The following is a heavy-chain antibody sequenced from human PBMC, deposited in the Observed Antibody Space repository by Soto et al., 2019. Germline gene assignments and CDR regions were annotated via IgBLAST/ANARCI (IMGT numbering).Heavy chain of an antibody. J-gene: IGHJ5*02. V-gene: IGHV1-69*13. D-gene: IGHD3-9*01. CDR3: ARDWDYDILTGYPRRFDP. Sequence: SVKVSCKASGGTFSSYAISWVRQAPGQGLEWMGGIIPIFGTANYAQKFQGRVTITADESTSTAYMELSSLRSEDTAVYYCARDWDYDILTGYPRRFDPWGRGTLVTVSS. CDR1: GGTFSSYA. CDR2: IIPIFGTA.